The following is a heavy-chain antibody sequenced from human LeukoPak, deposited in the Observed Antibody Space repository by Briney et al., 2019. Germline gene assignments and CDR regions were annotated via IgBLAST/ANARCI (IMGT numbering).Heavy chain of an antibody. CDR1: GFTFSSYW. CDR3: ARDDNFYYYYMDV. V-gene: IGHV3-7*01. CDR2: IKQDGSEK. J-gene: IGHJ6*03. Sequence: PGGSLRLSCAASGFTFSSYWMSWVRQAPGKGLEWVANIKQDGSEKYYVDSVKGRFTISRGNAKNSLYLQMNSLRAEDTAVYYCARDDNFYYYYMDVWGKGTTVTVSS.